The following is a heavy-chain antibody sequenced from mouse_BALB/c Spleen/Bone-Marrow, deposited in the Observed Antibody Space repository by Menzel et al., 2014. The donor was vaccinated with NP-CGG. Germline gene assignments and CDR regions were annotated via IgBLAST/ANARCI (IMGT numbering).Heavy chain of an antibody. J-gene: IGHJ4*01. D-gene: IGHD1-2*01. CDR2: IYPYNGAT. Sequence: EVKLMESGPELANPGASIKISCKASGYTFTDYNIHWVKQSHGKSLEWIGYIYPYNGATGYNQKFNIKATLTVDKSSSTAYMELRSLTSEDSTVYYCAREGGHYDAMDYWGQGTSVTVSS. CDR1: GYTFTDYN. CDR3: AREGGHYDAMDY. V-gene: IGHV1S29*02.